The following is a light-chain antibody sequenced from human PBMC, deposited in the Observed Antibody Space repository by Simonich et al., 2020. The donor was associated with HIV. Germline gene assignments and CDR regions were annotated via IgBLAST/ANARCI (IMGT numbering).Light chain of an antibody. CDR3: QVWDSSSDHAV. V-gene: IGLV3-21*03. Sequence: SYVLTQPPSVSVAPGKTARITCGGNNIGSKSVHWYQKKPGQAPVLVVYNDSDRPSGIPERFSGSNSGNTATLTISRVEAGDEADYCCQVWDSSSDHAVFGGGTQLTVL. CDR2: NDS. J-gene: IGLJ7*01. CDR1: NIGSKS.